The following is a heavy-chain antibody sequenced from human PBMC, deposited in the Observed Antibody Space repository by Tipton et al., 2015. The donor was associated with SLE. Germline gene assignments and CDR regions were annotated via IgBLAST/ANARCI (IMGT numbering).Heavy chain of an antibody. CDR1: GFTFSDYY. CDR3: ARRGPGDAFDI. V-gene: IGHV3-11*03. J-gene: IGHJ3*02. CDR2: ISSSSYT. Sequence: SLRLSCAASGFTFSDYYMSWIRQAPGKGLEWVSYISSSSYTNYADSVKGRFTISRDNAKNSLYLQMNSLRAEDTAVYYCARRGPGDAFDIWGQGTMVTVSS. D-gene: IGHD1-1*01.